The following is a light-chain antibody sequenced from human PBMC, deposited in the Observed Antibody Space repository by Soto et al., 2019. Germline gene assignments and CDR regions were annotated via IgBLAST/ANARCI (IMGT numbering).Light chain of an antibody. J-gene: IGKJ5*01. CDR3: QHYGSSPPSI. V-gene: IGKV3-20*01. Sequence: EIVLNQSPGTLSLSKGERATLSCRASQSISNNYLAWYQHKPGQAPRLLIYDAFKRASGFPDRFSGSGSGTDFTLTIRGLEPEDFAVYFCQHYGSSPPSIFGQGTRLEIK. CDR1: QSISNNY. CDR2: DAF.